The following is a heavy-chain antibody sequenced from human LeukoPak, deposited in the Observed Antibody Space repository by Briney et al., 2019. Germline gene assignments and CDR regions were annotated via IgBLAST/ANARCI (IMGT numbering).Heavy chain of an antibody. CDR1: GFTFSSYG. V-gene: IGHV3-30*03. J-gene: IGHJ4*02. D-gene: IGHD3-10*01. CDR3: ALRGWFGESDFDY. CDR2: ISYDGSNK. Sequence: PGRSLRLSCAASGFTFSSYGMHWVRQAPGKGLEGVAVISYDGSNKYYADSVKGRFTISRDNSKNTLYLQMNSLRAEDTAVYYCALRGWFGESDFDYWGQGTLVTVSS.